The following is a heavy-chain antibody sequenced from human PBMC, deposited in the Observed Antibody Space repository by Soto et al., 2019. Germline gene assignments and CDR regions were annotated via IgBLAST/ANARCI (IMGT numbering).Heavy chain of an antibody. CDR2: IYWDDDK. CDR1: GFSLSASGVG. V-gene: IGHV2-5*02. CDR3: ANVVTTVTTR. J-gene: IGHJ4*02. Sequence: QITLKESGPTLVKPTQTLTLTCTFSGFSLSASGVGVGWIRQPPGKALEWLALIYWDDDKRYSPSLKSRLTITRDTYKSQVVLSMTNMDPVATATYYCANVVTTVTTRWGQGTLVTVSS. D-gene: IGHD4-17*01.